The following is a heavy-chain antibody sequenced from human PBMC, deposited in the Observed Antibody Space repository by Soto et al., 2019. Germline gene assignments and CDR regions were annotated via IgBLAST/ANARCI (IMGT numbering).Heavy chain of an antibody. Sequence: QVQLVQSGAEVKKPGSSVKVSCKASGGTFSSYTISWVRQAPGQGLEWMGRIIPILGIANYAQKFQGRVTITADKSTSTAYMELSSLRSEDTAVYYCARVFGELERPFGYWGQGTLVTVSS. V-gene: IGHV1-69*02. CDR3: ARVFGELERPFGY. J-gene: IGHJ4*02. CDR1: GGTFSSYT. D-gene: IGHD1-1*01. CDR2: IIPILGIA.